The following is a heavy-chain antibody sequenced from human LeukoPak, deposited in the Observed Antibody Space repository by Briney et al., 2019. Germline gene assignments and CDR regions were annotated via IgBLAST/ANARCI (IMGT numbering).Heavy chain of an antibody. Sequence: SETLSLTCTVAGGSIDSYYWSWIRQPPGKGLEWIGYIYYTGSTEFHPSLKSRVTISLDTSKNQFSLKLTSVTAADTAVYYCARVYQSAEYYFDYWGQGNLVSVSS. CDR3: ARVYQSAEYYFDY. V-gene: IGHV4-59*01. CDR2: IYYTGST. J-gene: IGHJ4*02. D-gene: IGHD2-2*01. CDR1: GGSIDSYY.